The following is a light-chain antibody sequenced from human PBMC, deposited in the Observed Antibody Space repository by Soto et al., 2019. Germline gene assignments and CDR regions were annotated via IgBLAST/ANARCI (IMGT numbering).Light chain of an antibody. V-gene: IGLV7-46*01. CDR1: TGTVTSGHY. Sequence: QAVVTQEPSLTVSPGGTVTLTCASKTGTVTSGHYPYWFQQRPGQAPRTLIYDTTNRHSWTPGRFSGSLLGGKAALTLSGAQPEDEADYFCMLYYNAVGLVFGGGTKLAVL. J-gene: IGLJ3*02. CDR3: MLYYNAVGLV. CDR2: DTT.